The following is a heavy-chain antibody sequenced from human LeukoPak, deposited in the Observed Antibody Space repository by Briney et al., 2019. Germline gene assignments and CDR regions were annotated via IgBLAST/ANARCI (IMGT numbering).Heavy chain of an antibody. CDR2: ISSSGSTI. D-gene: IGHD2-21*02. CDR1: GFNFDTYS. J-gene: IGHJ4*02. V-gene: IGHV3-48*04. CDR3: ARAGVYCGGDCRFDY. Sequence: GGSLRLSCAASGFNFDTYSMNWVRQAPGKRLEWVSSISSSGSTIYYADSVKGRFTISRDNAKNSLYLQMNSLRAEDTAVYYCARAGVYCGGDCRFDYWGQGTLVTVSS.